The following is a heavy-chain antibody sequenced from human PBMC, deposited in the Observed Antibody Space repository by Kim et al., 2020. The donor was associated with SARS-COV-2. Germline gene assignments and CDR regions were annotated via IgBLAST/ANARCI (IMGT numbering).Heavy chain of an antibody. D-gene: IGHD2-15*01. V-gene: IGHV4-39*01. CDR3: ARHTYFVVAASY. J-gene: IGHJ4*02. Sequence: SETLSLTCTVSGGSISSSSYYWGWIRQPPGKGLEWIGSIYYSGSTYYNPSLKSRVTISVDTSKNQFSLKLSSVTAADTAVYYCARHTYFVVAASYWGQGTLVTVSS. CDR2: IYYSGST. CDR1: GGSISSSSYY.